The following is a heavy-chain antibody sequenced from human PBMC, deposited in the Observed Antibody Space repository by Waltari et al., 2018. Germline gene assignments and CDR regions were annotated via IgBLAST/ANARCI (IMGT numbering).Heavy chain of an antibody. Sequence: EVQLVESGGGLVQPGGSLRLSCAASGFTFSTYWMSWVRQARGKGLEWVANIKQDGSEKYYVDSVKGRFTISRDNAKNSLYLQLNSLRAEDTAVYYCARVATMVQSPVGLDVWGQGTTVTVSS. J-gene: IGHJ6*02. D-gene: IGHD3-10*01. CDR1: GFTFSTYW. V-gene: IGHV3-7*01. CDR2: IKQDGSEK. CDR3: ARVATMVQSPVGLDV.